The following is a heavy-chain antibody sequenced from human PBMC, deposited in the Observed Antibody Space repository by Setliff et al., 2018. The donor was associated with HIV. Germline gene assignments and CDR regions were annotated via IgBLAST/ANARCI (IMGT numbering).Heavy chain of an antibody. J-gene: IGHJ6*03. D-gene: IGHD1-7*01. CDR2: INHSGST. V-gene: IGHV4-34*01. CDR3: ARDRYTWNYGKNYMDV. Sequence: PSETLSLTCAVYSGSFSGYYWSWIRQPPGKGLEWIGEINHSGSTKYNPSLKSRVTISVDTSKNQLSLKLSSVTAADTAVYYCARDRYTWNYGKNYMDVWGKGTTVTVSS. CDR1: SGSFSGYY.